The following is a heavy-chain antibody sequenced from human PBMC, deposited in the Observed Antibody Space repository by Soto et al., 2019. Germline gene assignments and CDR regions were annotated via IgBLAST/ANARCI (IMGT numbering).Heavy chain of an antibody. CDR1: GYTFTGYY. Sequence: ASVKVSCKASGYTFTGYYMHWVRQAPGQGLEWMGWINPNSGGTNYAQKFQGWVTMTRDTSISTAYMELSRLRSDDTAVYYCARALFGELPKPYYYYYGMDVWGQGTTVTVSS. V-gene: IGHV1-2*04. CDR2: INPNSGGT. CDR3: ARALFGELPKPYYYYYGMDV. D-gene: IGHD3-10*01. J-gene: IGHJ6*02.